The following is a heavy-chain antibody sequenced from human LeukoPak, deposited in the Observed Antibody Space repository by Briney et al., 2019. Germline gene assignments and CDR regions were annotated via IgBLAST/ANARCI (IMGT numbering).Heavy chain of an antibody. Sequence: GGSLRLSCAASGFTFSSYGMHWVRQAPGKGLEWVAAISYDGSNKYYADSVKGRFTISRDNSKNTLYLQMNSLRAEDTAVYYCAKDRAARRASSLDYWGQGTLVTVSS. CDR2: ISYDGSNK. CDR1: GFTFSSYG. J-gene: IGHJ4*02. V-gene: IGHV3-30*18. CDR3: AKDRAARRASSLDY. D-gene: IGHD6-6*01.